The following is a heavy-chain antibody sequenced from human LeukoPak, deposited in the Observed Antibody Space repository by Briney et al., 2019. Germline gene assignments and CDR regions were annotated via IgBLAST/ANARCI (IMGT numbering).Heavy chain of an antibody. CDR1: GYTFIDYW. J-gene: IGHJ4*02. CDR3: ARDRDGGVGTIDY. D-gene: IGHD3-3*01. Sequence: GASVKVSCKASGYTFIDYWIHWVRQAPGQGLEWMGRININSGGINYAQKFQGRVTMTRATSISTAYMEPSRLRFDDTAVYYCARDRDGGVGTIDYWGQGTLVPVSS. CDR2: ININSGGI. V-gene: IGHV1-2*06.